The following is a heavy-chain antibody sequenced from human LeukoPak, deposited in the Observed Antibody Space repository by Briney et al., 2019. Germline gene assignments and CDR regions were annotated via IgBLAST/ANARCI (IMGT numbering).Heavy chain of an antibody. D-gene: IGHD3-16*01. Sequence: GGSLRLSCAGSGFTFSRSWMTWVRQAPGKGLAWVASINQGGSVLHYMDSVKGRFTISRDNAENSVFLQMNNLRAEDTAVYYCAKLLGDVTTLDYWGQGTQVTVSS. V-gene: IGHV3-7*01. J-gene: IGHJ4*02. CDR1: GFTFSRSW. CDR2: INQGGSVL. CDR3: AKLLGDVTTLDY.